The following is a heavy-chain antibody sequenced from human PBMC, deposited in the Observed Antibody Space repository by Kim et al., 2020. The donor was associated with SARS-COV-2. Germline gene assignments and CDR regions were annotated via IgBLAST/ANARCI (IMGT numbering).Heavy chain of an antibody. Sequence: DWDSVKGRFTVSRDNAKNSLYLQMRSLRTEDTAMYFCAALGMGGVAVGVWGQGTPVTVSS. D-gene: IGHD1-26*01. J-gene: IGHJ4*02. CDR3: AALGMGGVAVGV. V-gene: IGHV3-7*03.